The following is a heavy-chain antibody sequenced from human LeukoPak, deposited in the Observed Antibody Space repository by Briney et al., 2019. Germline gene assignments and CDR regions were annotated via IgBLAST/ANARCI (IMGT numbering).Heavy chain of an antibody. CDR2: FDPEDGET. V-gene: IGHV1-24*01. CDR3: ARDSRPRVAVSTAIGAC. CDR1: GYTLTELS. D-gene: IGHD2-2*01. J-gene: IGHJ4*02. Sequence: ASVKVSCKVSGYTLTELSMHWVRQAPGKGLEWMGGFDPEDGETIYAQKFQGRVTMTTDTPTSTAYMELRSLRSDDTAVYYCARDSRPRVAVSTAIGACWGQGTLVTVSS.